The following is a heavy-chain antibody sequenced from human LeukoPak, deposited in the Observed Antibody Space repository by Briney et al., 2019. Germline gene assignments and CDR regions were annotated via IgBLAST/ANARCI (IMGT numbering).Heavy chain of an antibody. Sequence: GGSLRLSCAASGFTFSSYSMNWVRQAPGKGLEWVSSISSSSSYIYYADSVKGRFTISGDNAKNSLYLQMNSLRAEDTAVYYCARDAKYYYDSSGYYSIDYWGQGTLVTVSS. D-gene: IGHD3-22*01. CDR2: ISSSSSYI. V-gene: IGHV3-21*01. J-gene: IGHJ4*02. CDR3: ARDAKYYYDSSGYYSIDY. CDR1: GFTFSSYS.